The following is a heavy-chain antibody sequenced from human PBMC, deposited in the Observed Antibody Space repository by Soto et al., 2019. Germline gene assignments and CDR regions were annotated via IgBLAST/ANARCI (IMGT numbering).Heavy chain of an antibody. Sequence: ASVKVSCKASGYTFTSYYMHWVRQAPGQGLEWMGIINPSGGSTSYAQKFQGRVTMTRDTSTSTVYMELSSLRSEDTAVYYCARERGRGYSGYVRFDPWGQGTLVTVS. D-gene: IGHD5-12*01. J-gene: IGHJ5*02. CDR2: INPSGGST. CDR1: GYTFTSYY. CDR3: ARERGRGYSGYVRFDP. V-gene: IGHV1-46*01.